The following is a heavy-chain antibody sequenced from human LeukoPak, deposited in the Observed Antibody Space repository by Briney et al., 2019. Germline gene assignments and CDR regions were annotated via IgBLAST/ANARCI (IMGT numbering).Heavy chain of an antibody. V-gene: IGHV3-7*01. CDR1: GFTFSSYS. CDR2: IKEDGTEK. J-gene: IGHJ4*02. D-gene: IGHD1-1*01. Sequence: GGSLRLSCAASGFTFSSYSMNWVRQAPGKGLEWVANIKEDGTEKNLVDSVKGRFTISRDNTKNLLFLEMNNLRGDDTAIYYCVRESRPGGAMGLYHNLDYWGQGTLVAVSS. CDR3: VRESRPGGAMGLYHNLDY.